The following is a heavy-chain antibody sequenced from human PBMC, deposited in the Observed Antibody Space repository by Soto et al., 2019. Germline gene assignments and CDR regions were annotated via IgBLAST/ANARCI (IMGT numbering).Heavy chain of an antibody. D-gene: IGHD2-2*01. J-gene: IGHJ4*02. V-gene: IGHV3-64*01. CDR1: GFTFSSYA. CDR2: FGSSGGST. CDR3: ARGDCSIISGYAGILDD. Sequence: EVQLVESGGGLVQPGGSLRLSCAASGFTFSSYAMHWVRQPPGKGLEYVSVFGSSGGSTSYENSVKGRFTMSRDNSKNTLYLQMGSLRAEDMAVYYCARGDCSIISGYAGILDDWGQGTRVTVSS.